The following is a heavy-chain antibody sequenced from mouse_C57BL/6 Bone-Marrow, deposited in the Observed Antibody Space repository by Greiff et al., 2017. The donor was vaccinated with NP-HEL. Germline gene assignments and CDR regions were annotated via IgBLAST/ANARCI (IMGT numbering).Heavy chain of an antibody. D-gene: IGHD2-5*01. J-gene: IGHJ3*01. CDR1: GYTFTSYT. CDR3: ARADYSNYVFAY. V-gene: IGHV1-4*01. CDR2: INPSSGYT. Sequence: QVQLQQSGAELARPGASVKMSCKASGYTFTSYTMHWVKQRPGQGLEWIGYINPSSGYTKYNQKFKDKATLTADKSSSTAYMQLSSLTSEDSAVYDCARADYSNYVFAYWGQGTLVTVSA.